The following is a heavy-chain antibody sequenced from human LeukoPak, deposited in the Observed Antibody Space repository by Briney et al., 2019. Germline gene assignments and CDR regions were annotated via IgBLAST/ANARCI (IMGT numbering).Heavy chain of an antibody. CDR2: IWYDGSNK. CDR1: GFTFSSYG. CDR3: ARGTVDYGMDV. Sequence: GGSLRLSCAASGFTFSSYGMHWVRQAPGKGLEWVAVIWYDGSNKYYADSVKGRFTISRDNSKNTLYLQMNSLRAEDTAVYYCARGTVDYGMDVWGQGTTVTVSS. J-gene: IGHJ6*02. V-gene: IGHV3-33*01. D-gene: IGHD2-8*02.